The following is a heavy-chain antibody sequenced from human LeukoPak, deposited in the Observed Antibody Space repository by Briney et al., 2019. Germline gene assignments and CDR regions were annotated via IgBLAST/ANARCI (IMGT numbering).Heavy chain of an antibody. J-gene: IGHJ4*02. V-gene: IGHV3-48*03. Sequence: PGGSLRLSCVGSGFTFSTYEMTWVRQAPGKGLEWVSYISSSGGTIYYADSVKGRFTISRDNAKNSLYLQMNSLRAEDTAVYYCAREGGVNYYDLDYFDYRGQGTLITVSS. CDR2: ISSSGGTI. CDR1: GFTFSTYE. D-gene: IGHD3-22*01. CDR3: AREGGVNYYDLDYFDY.